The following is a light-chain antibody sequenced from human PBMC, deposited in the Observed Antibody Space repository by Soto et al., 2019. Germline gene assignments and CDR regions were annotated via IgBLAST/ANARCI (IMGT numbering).Light chain of an antibody. J-gene: IGKJ1*01. CDR1: QGIGNY. Sequence: AIQMTQSPSSLSASVGDRVNITCRASQGIGNYLGWYQQKPGKAPNLLIYGASTLQSGVPSRFSGSGSGTDFTLTINSLQPEDFATYYCLHDYNYPRTFGQGTRVDVK. CDR3: LHDYNYPRT. V-gene: IGKV1-6*01. CDR2: GAS.